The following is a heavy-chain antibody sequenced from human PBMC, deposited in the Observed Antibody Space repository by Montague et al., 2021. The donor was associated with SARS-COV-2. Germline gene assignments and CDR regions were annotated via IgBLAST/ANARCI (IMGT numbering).Heavy chain of an antibody. D-gene: IGHD5-24*01. V-gene: IGHV4-59*08. CDR3: ARHRPFDGLRP. CDR2: SYYSGST. Sequence: SETLSLTCTVSGGSISSYYWSWIRQPPGKGLEWIGYSYYSGSTNSNPSLKSRVTISVDTSKNQFSLTLSSVTAADTAVYYCARHRPFDGLRPWGQGTLVTVSS. CDR1: GGSISSYY. J-gene: IGHJ5*02.